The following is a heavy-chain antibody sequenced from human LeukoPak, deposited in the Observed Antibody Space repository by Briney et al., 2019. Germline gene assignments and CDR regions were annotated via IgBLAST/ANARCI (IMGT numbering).Heavy chain of an antibody. D-gene: IGHD1-20*01. Sequence: PGGSLRLSCAASGFTFSSYSMSWVRQAPGKGLEWVAVISYDGSNKYYADSVKGRFTISRDNSKNTLYLQMNSLRAEDTAVYYCAKFIWLYLERPTHDAFDIWGQGTMVTVSS. CDR2: ISYDGSNK. V-gene: IGHV3-30*18. CDR1: GFTFSSYS. CDR3: AKFIWLYLERPTHDAFDI. J-gene: IGHJ3*02.